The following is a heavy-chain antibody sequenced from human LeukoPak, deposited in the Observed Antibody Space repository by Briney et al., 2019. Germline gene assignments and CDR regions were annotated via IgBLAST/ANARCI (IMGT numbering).Heavy chain of an antibody. Sequence: PGGSLRLSCAASGFTFSSYAMSWVRQAPGKGLEWVAAIGARGLTTHYADSVKGRFTISRDNSKNTLYLQMNSLRAEGMAVYYCARGMGDSSGYHLYHFDYWGQGTLVTVSS. CDR1: GFTFSSYA. V-gene: IGHV3-23*01. CDR3: ARGMGDSSGYHLYHFDY. D-gene: IGHD3-22*01. CDR2: IGARGLTT. J-gene: IGHJ4*02.